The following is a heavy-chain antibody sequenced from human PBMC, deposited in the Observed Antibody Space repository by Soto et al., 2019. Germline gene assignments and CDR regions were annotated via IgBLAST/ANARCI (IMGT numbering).Heavy chain of an antibody. V-gene: IGHV1-8*01. CDR1: GYTFTSYD. D-gene: IGHD1-7*01. CDR2: MNPNSGNT. CDR3: ARVPRTPGTTGRYYYYYMDV. Sequence: QVQLVQSGAEVKKPGASVKVSCKASGYTFTSYDINWVRQATGQGLEWMGWMNPNSGNTGYAQKFQGRVTMTRNTSISTAYMELSSLRSEDTAVYYCARVPRTPGTTGRYYYYYMDVWGKGTTVTVSS. J-gene: IGHJ6*03.